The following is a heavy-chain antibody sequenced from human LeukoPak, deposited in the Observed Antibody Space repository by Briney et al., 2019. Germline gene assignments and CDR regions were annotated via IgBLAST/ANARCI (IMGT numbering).Heavy chain of an antibody. Sequence: SETLSLTCSVSGGSISPYYWSWIRQPPGKGLEWIGYIFYSGSTNYNPSLKSRVTISVDTSKNQFSLNLSSVTAADTAVYYCARHSPFYYDSSGYRAFDIWGQGTMVTVSS. J-gene: IGHJ3*02. D-gene: IGHD3-22*01. V-gene: IGHV4-59*08. CDR2: IFYSGST. CDR3: ARHSPFYYDSSGYRAFDI. CDR1: GGSISPYY.